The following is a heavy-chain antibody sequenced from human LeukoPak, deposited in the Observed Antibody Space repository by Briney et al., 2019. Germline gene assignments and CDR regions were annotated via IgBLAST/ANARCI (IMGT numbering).Heavy chain of an antibody. V-gene: IGHV3-66*01. J-gene: IGHJ4*02. Sequence: GGSLRLSCAASGFTFSSYSMNWVRQAPGKGLEWVSVIYSGGSTYYADSVKGRFTISRDNSKNTLYLQMNSLRAEDTAVYYCARDSRELPTHYWGQGTLVTVSS. CDR1: GFTFSSYS. D-gene: IGHD1-26*01. CDR3: ARDSRELPTHY. CDR2: IYSGGST.